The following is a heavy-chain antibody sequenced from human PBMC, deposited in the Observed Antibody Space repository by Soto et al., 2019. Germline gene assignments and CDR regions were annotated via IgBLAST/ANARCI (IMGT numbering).Heavy chain of an antibody. CDR2: IYPGDSDT. J-gene: IGHJ2*01. Sequence: PGESLKISCKGSGYSFTSYWIGWVRQMPGKGLEWMGIIYPGDSDTRYSPSFQGQVTISADKSISTAYLQWSSLKASDTAMYYCARTMGIAAAGTFRYFDLWGRGTLVTVSS. CDR1: GYSFTSYW. V-gene: IGHV5-51*01. D-gene: IGHD6-13*01. CDR3: ARTMGIAAAGTFRYFDL.